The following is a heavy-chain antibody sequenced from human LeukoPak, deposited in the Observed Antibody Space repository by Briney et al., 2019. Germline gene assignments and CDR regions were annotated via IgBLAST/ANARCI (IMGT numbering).Heavy chain of an antibody. CDR1: XYTFTSYG. J-gene: IGHJ5*02. D-gene: IGHD6-13*01. CDR3: ARDLRQLVRQAWFDP. CDR2: ISAYNGNT. V-gene: IGHV1-18*01. Sequence: VXVSCKXXXYTFTSYGISWVRQAPGQGLEWMGWISAYNGNTNYAQKLQGRVTMTTDTSTSTAYMELRSLRSDDTAVYYCARDLRQLVRQAWFDPWGQGTLVTVSS.